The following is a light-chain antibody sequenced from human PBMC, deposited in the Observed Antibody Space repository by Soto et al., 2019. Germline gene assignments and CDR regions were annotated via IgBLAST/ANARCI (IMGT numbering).Light chain of an antibody. CDR3: QQCHKWPGII. J-gene: IGKJ5*01. CDR1: ENVDTQ. CDR2: GAS. V-gene: IGKV3-15*01. Sequence: IVITGSTATLSVAPGKGADLAGSPSENVDTQLAWYQHRPGKAPRLLIYGASRRAAGVPARFSGSGSGTEFTLSLSSLESEDVAVYYCQQCHKWPGIIFGAGTRLEIK.